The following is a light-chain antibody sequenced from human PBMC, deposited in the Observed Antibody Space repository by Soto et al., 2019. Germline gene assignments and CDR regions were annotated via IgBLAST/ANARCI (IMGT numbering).Light chain of an antibody. J-gene: IGKJ3*01. CDR2: AAS. CDR3: QKYDSAPQV. V-gene: IGKV1-27*01. Sequence: IQMTQSPSSLSASVGDRVTITCRASQGIGNYLAWYQQNPGTVPKLLIYAASSLYSGVPSRFSGSGSGSDFTLTISSLQPEDVATYYCQKYDSAPQVFGPGTKVDIK. CDR1: QGIGNY.